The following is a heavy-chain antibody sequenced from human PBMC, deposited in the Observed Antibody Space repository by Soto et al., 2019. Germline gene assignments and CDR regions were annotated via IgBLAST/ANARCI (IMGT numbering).Heavy chain of an antibody. CDR3: ATAALVDHARLNDAFDI. CDR1: GYTFTDYY. CDR2: VDPEDGET. J-gene: IGHJ3*02. D-gene: IGHD1-26*01. Sequence: ASVKVSCKVSGYTFTDYYMHWVQQAPGKGLEWMGLVDPEDGETIYAEKFQGRVTITADTSTDTAYMELSSLRSEDTAVYYCATAALVDHARLNDAFDIWGQGTMVTVSS. V-gene: IGHV1-69-2*01.